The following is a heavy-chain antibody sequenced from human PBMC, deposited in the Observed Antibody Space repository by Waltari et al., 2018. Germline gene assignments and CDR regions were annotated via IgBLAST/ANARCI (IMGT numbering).Heavy chain of an antibody. D-gene: IGHD6-19*01. V-gene: IGHV1-46*01. J-gene: IGHJ3*02. CDR3: ARDQRAVPTASIYAFEI. CDR1: GFTFTNCY. Sequence: QVQLVQSGAEVKRPGASVTVSCKASGFTFTNCYMHWVRQAPGQGLEWMGIINPSGGHTNYAQQFQGRITVTRDTSTSTTYMELRTLESDDTAVYYCARDQRAVPTASIYAFEIWGQGTVVTVSS. CDR2: INPSGGHT.